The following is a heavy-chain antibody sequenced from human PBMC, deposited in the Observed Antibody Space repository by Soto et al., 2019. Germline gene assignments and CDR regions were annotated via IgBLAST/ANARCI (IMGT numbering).Heavy chain of an antibody. Sequence: ASVKVSCQASVYTFTSFDITWLRQATGQGLEWMGWMNPNSGNTGYAQKFQGRVTMTSDTSISTAYMELSSLTSDDTAVYYCARRYRFMDVWGQGTTVTVSS. CDR1: VYTFTSFD. V-gene: IGHV1-8*01. CDR2: MNPNSGNT. CDR3: ARRYRFMDV. D-gene: IGHD3-9*01. J-gene: IGHJ6*02.